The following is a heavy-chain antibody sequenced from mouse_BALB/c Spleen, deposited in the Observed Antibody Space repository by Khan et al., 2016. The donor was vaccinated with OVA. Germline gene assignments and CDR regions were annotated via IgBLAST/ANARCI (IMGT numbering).Heavy chain of an antibody. J-gene: IGHJ3*01. Sequence: QVQLQQSGAELVKPGASVRSSCKASGYTFTSYYLYWVKQRPGQGLEWIGDINPSSGGTNFNEKFKSKATLTVDKSSSTAYIQLNSLTSEDSAVYYCTRSGYGSFAYWGQGTLVTVSA. CDR3: TRSGYGSFAY. D-gene: IGHD2-2*01. CDR2: INPSSGGT. V-gene: IGHV1S81*02. CDR1: GYTFTSYY.